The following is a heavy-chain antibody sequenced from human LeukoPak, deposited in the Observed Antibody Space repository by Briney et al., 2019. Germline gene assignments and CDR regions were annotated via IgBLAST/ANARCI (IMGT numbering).Heavy chain of an antibody. CDR2: IRYDGSNK. CDR1: GFTSSSYG. CDR3: AKDEDSSGWYYLDY. V-gene: IGHV3-30*02. Sequence: GGSLRLSCAASGFTSSSYGMHWVRQAPGKGLEWVAFIRYDGSNKYYADSVKGRFTISRDNSKNTLYLQMNSLRAEDTAVYYCAKDEDSSGWYYLDYWGQGTLVTVSS. J-gene: IGHJ4*02. D-gene: IGHD6-19*01.